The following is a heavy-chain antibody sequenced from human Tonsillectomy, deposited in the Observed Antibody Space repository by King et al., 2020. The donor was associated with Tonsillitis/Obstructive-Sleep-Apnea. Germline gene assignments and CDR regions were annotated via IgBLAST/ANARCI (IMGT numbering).Heavy chain of an antibody. D-gene: IGHD3-16*01. J-gene: IGHJ3*02. Sequence: DVQLVESGGGLVQPGGSLRLSCAASGFTFSSYAMHWVRQAPGKGLEYVSAISSNGGSTYYANSVKGRFTISRDNSKNTLYLQMGSLRAEDMAVYYCARGLRVDDAFDIWGQGTMVTVSS. CDR2: ISSNGGST. CDR1: GFTFSSYA. V-gene: IGHV3-64*01. CDR3: ARGLRVDDAFDI.